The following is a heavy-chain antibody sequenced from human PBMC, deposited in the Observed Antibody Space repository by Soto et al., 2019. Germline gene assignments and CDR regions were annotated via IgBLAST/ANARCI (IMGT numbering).Heavy chain of an antibody. D-gene: IGHD6-13*01. CDR3: ARESSRSSWLFDY. J-gene: IGHJ4*02. V-gene: IGHV3-74*01. CDR2: INSDGSTT. CDR1: GFTFSNSW. Sequence: GGSLRLSCAASGFTFSNSWMHWVRQAPGKGLVWVSRINSDGSTTTYADSVKGRFTISRDNAKNTLYLQMNSLRAEDTAVYYCARESSRSSWLFDYWGQGTRVTVSS.